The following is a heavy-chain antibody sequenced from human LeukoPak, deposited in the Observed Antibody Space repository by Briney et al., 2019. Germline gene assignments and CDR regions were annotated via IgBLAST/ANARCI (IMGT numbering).Heavy chain of an antibody. CDR3: ARETPTGSGRAFDI. CDR2: INSDGSST. J-gene: IGHJ3*02. D-gene: IGHD1-1*01. CDR1: GFTFSSYW. V-gene: IGHV3-74*01. Sequence: QPGGSLRLSCAASGFTFSSYWMHWVRHDPGKGLVWVSRINSDGSSTNYADSVKGRFTISRDNAKNTLYLQMNSLRAEDTAVYYCARETPTGSGRAFDIWGQGTMVTVSS.